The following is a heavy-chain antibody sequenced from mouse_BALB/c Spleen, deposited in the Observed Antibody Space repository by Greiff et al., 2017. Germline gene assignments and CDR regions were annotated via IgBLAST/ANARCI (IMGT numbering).Heavy chain of an antibody. CDR3: AREGYYGSLWYFDV. D-gene: IGHD1-2*01. V-gene: IGHV2-6-7*01. CDR2: IWGDGST. J-gene: IGHJ1*01. Sequence: QVQLKESGPGLVAPSQSLSITCTVSGFSLTGYGVNWVRQPPGKGLEWLGMIWGDGSTDYNSALKSRLSISKDNSKSQVFLKMNSLQTDDTARYYCAREGYYGSLWYFDVWGAGTTVTVSS. CDR1: GFSLTGYG.